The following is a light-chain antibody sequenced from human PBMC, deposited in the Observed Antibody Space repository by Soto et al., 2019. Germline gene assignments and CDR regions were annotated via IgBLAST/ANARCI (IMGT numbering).Light chain of an antibody. Sequence: QSALTQPASVSGSPGQSITISCTGSSSDVGGYNYVSWYQQHPGKAPKLMIYEVSNRPSGISNRFSGSKSGNTASLTLSGLQAEDEADYYCSSYTSSSTLVFGGVTQLTVL. CDR1: SSDVGGYNY. V-gene: IGLV2-14*01. J-gene: IGLJ2*01. CDR3: SSYTSSSTLV. CDR2: EVS.